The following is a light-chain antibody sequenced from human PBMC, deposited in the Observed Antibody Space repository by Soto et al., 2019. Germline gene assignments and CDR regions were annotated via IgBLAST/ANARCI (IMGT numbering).Light chain of an antibody. Sequence: QSALTQPASVSGSPGQSITISCTGTNVGNNDYVSWYQHHPDKAPKLLLYEVNKRPSGLSNRFSGSKSGNTASLTISGLQAEDEAHYYCCSYAGTLTWVFGGGTNWVFGGGTKLTVL. V-gene: IGLV2-23*02. CDR2: EVN. CDR1: NVGNNDY. CDR3: CSYAGTLTWVFGGGTNWV. J-gene: IGLJ3*02.